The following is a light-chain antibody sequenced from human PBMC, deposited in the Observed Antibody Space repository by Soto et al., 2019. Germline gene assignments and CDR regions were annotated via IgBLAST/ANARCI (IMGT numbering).Light chain of an antibody. V-gene: IGKV1-5*03. CDR2: QAS. CDR1: QSISRQ. J-gene: IGKJ1*01. CDR3: LHYQSYWT. Sequence: DIQMTQSPSTLSASVGDRVSITCRASQSISRQLAWYQQKPGKAPNLLIYQASNFETGVPSRFTGSGSGTEFTLTISSLQHDDFATYYRLHYQSYWTFGQGTKVEVK.